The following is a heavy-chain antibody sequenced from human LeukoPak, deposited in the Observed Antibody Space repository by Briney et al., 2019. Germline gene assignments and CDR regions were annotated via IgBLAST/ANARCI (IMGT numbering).Heavy chain of an antibody. CDR2: MSYDGSNQ. Sequence: PGGSLRLSCAASGFTFSTYGMHWVRQAPGKGLEWVAFMSYDGSNQNHVDSVKGRFTISRDNSRNTLYLQMNSLRAEDTAVYYCAKDREASWATDYWGQGTLVTVSS. D-gene: IGHD7-27*01. CDR1: GFTFSTYG. CDR3: AKDREASWATDY. J-gene: IGHJ4*02. V-gene: IGHV3-30*18.